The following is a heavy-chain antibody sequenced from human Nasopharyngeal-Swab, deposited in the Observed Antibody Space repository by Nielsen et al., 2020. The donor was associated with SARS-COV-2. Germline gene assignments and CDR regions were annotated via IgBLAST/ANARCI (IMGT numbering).Heavy chain of an antibody. CDR3: AKDHRGYSSSGWYR. CDR2: ISGSGGST. CDR1: GFTFSSYA. V-gene: IGHV3-23*01. D-gene: IGHD6-19*01. Sequence: GESLKISCAASGFTFSSYAMSWVRQAPGKGLEWVSAISGSGGSTYYADSVKGRFTISRDNSKNTLYLQMNSLRAGDTAVYYCAKDHRGYSSSGWYRWGQGTLVTVSS. J-gene: IGHJ4*02.